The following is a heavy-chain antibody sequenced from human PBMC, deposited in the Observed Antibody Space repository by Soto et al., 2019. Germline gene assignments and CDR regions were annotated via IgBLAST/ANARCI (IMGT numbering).Heavy chain of an antibody. CDR2: ISSSSSYI. D-gene: IGHD3-3*01. CDR1: GFTFSSYS. J-gene: IGHJ3*02. Sequence: GGSLRLSCAASGFTFSSYSMNWVRQAPGKGLEWVSSISSSSSYIYYADSVKGRFTISRDNAKNSLYLQMNSLRAEDTAVYYCARSLVLRFLEWPDAFDIWGQGTMVTVSS. CDR3: ARSLVLRFLEWPDAFDI. V-gene: IGHV3-21*01.